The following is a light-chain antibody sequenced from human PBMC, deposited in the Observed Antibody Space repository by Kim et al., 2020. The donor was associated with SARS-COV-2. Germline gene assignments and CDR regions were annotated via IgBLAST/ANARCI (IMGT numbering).Light chain of an antibody. Sequence: ATLSVSPGERATLSCRASQSVSSYLAWYQQKPGQAPRLLIYDASKRAIGIPARFSGSGSGTDFTLTISRLEPEDSGVYFCQQRSSFGQGTRLEIK. CDR3: QQRSS. J-gene: IGKJ5*01. V-gene: IGKV3-11*01. CDR2: DAS. CDR1: QSVSSY.